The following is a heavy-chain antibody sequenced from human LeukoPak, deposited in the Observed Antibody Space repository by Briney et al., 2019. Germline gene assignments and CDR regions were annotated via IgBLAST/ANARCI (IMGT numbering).Heavy chain of an antibody. D-gene: IGHD3-22*01. Sequence: GGSLRLSCAASGFTFSSYAMHWVRQAPGKGLEWVAVISYDGSNKYYADSVKGRFTISRDNSKNTLYLQMNSLRAKDTAVYYCARDGYYYDSSGNFDYWGQGTLVTVSS. CDR2: ISYDGSNK. J-gene: IGHJ4*02. V-gene: IGHV3-30-3*01. CDR3: ARDGYYYDSSGNFDY. CDR1: GFTFSSYA.